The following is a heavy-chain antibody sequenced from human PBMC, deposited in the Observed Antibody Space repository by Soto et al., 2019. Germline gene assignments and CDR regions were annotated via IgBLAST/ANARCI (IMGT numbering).Heavy chain of an antibody. Sequence: GGALRLACAASGFTFSSYWMSWVRQAPGKGLEWVANIKQDGSEKYYVDSVKGRFTISRDNAKNSLYLQMNSLRAEDTAVYYCARDKAARHFYSYYMDVWGKGTTVTVSS. D-gene: IGHD6-6*01. CDR2: IKQDGSEK. J-gene: IGHJ6*03. CDR1: GFTFSSYW. V-gene: IGHV3-7*01. CDR3: ARDKAARHFYSYYMDV.